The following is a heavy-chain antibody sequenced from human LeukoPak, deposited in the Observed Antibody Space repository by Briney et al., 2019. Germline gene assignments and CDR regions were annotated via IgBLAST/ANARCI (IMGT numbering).Heavy chain of an antibody. Sequence: GGSLRLSCAASGFTFSSYAMHWVRQAPGKGLEWVAVISYDGSNKYYADSVKGRFTISRDNSKNTLYLQMNSLRAEDTAVYYCARDSGLGSGSYFDYWGQGTLVTVSS. J-gene: IGHJ4*02. CDR1: GFTFSSYA. V-gene: IGHV3-30-3*01. D-gene: IGHD3-10*01. CDR2: ISYDGSNK. CDR3: ARDSGLGSGSYFDY.